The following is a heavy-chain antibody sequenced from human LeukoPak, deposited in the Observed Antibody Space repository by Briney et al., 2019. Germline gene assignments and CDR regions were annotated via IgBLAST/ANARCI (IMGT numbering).Heavy chain of an antibody. CDR2: ISYDGSNK. V-gene: IGHV3-30*04. CDR3: AKDKDVTWLGSFDS. D-gene: IGHD3-10*01. Sequence: GGSLRLSCAASGFTFSSYSIHWVRQAPGKGLEWVASISYDGSNKFYAESVKGRFIISRDNFKNTLYLQMNSLRVEDTAVYFCAKDKDVTWLGSFDSWGRGTPVIVSS. J-gene: IGHJ4*02. CDR1: GFTFSSYS.